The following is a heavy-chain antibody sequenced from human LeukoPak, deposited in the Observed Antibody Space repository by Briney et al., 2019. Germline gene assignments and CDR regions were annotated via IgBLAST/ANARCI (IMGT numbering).Heavy chain of an antibody. D-gene: IGHD3-10*02. Sequence: AGGSLRLSCAASGFTFSSYEMNWVRQATGKGLEWVSYISSSGSTIYYADSVKGRFTISRDKAKNSLYLQMNSLRAEDTAVYYCAELGITMIGGVWGKGTTVTISS. CDR2: ISSSGSTI. V-gene: IGHV3-48*03. CDR3: AELGITMIGGV. J-gene: IGHJ6*04. CDR1: GFTFSSYE.